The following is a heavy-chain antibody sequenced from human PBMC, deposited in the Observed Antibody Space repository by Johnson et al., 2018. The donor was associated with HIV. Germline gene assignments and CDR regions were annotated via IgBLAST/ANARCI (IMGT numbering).Heavy chain of an antibody. Sequence: QVQLVESGGGLVQPGGSLRLSCAASGFTFSSYWMSWVRQAPGKGLEWVAVLSYDGSNKFYADSVKGRFTISRDNSKNTLYLQMNSLRTEDTAMYYCARERGYFGNPAFDIWGQGTMVTVSS. V-gene: IGHV3-30-3*01. CDR3: ARERGYFGNPAFDI. J-gene: IGHJ3*02. D-gene: IGHD4-23*01. CDR1: GFTFSSYW. CDR2: LSYDGSNK.